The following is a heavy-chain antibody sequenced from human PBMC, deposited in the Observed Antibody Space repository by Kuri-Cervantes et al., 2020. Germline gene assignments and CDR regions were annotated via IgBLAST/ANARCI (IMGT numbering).Heavy chain of an antibody. CDR2: IYYSGST. D-gene: IGHD3-10*01. V-gene: IGHV4-39*01. CDR3: ARVRPYGDHFDY. Sequence: SETLSLTCTVSGGSISSSSYYWGWVRQPPRKGLEWIGSIYYSGSTYYNPSLKSRVTISVDTSKNQFSLKLSSVTAADTAVYYCARVRPYGDHFDYWGQGTLVTCYS. J-gene: IGHJ4*02. CDR1: GGSISSSSYY.